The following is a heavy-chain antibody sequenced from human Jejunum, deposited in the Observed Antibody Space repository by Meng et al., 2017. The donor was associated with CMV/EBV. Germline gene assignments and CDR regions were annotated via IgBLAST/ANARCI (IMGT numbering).Heavy chain of an antibody. J-gene: IGHJ4*02. CDR3: ARVGYFDLDY. CDR2: INAGNGNA. D-gene: IGHD3-9*01. Sequence: KVSCKVSGYAFSTSSMHWVRQAPGQRLEWMGWINAGNGNAKYSQNFQGRVTITRDTSASTDFMELSSLRSEDTAVYYCARVGYFDLDYWGQGTLVTVSS. V-gene: IGHV1-3*01. CDR1: GYAFSTSS.